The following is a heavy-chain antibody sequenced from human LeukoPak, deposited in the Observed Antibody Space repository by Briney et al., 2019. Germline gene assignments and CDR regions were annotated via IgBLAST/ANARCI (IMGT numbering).Heavy chain of an antibody. D-gene: IGHD4-23*01. CDR3: AKGPANYGGNSQYFDY. CDR2: IWYDGSNK. J-gene: IGHJ4*02. V-gene: IGHV3-30*02. CDR1: GFTFSSYG. Sequence: GGSLRLSCAASGFTFSSYGMHWVRQAPGKGLEWVAVIWYDGSNKYYADSVKGRFTISRDNSKNTLYLQMNSLRAEDTAVYYCAKGPANYGGNSQYFDYWGQGTLVTVSS.